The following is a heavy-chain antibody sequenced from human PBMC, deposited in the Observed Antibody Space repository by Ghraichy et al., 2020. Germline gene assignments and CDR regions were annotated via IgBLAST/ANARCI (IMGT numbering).Heavy chain of an antibody. CDR3: ERRCTGTSCQRGAFDF. J-gene: IGHJ3*01. Sequence: SETLSLTCTVSGASIRSNDYYWAWVRQPPGKGLEWIGSISYSGTTFYNPSLKSRVTKSVDTSKSQFSLKLDSVTATDTAVYYCERRCTGTSCQRGAFDFWGQGTMVTVSS. CDR1: GASIRSNDYY. V-gene: IGHV4-39*01. D-gene: IGHD2-2*01. CDR2: ISYSGTT.